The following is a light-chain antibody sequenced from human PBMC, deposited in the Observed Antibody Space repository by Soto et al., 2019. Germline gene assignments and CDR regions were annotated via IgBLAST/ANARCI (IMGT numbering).Light chain of an antibody. CDR1: QSVKSR. V-gene: IGKV3-15*01. CDR3: HRYDERPLT. Sequence: EKVMTQSPATLSVSPGERATLSCRASQSVKSRLAWYQQKPGQAPMLLIYDAFTRATGIPARFSGSAAGTEFTVTISNLQSEDFAVYYCHRYDERPLTLGGGTKVEIK. CDR2: DAF. J-gene: IGKJ4*02.